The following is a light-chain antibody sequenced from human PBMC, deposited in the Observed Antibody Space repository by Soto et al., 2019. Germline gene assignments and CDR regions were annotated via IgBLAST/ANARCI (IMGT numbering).Light chain of an antibody. CDR1: SSNIGAGYD. V-gene: IGLV1-40*01. CDR2: GNS. J-gene: IGLJ2*01. Sequence: QSVLTQPPSVSGAPGQRVTISCTGSSSNIGAGYDVHWYQQLPGTAPKLLIYGNSNRPSGVPDRFSGSKSGTSASLAITGLQAEDEADYNCQSYDSSLSGWEVFGGGTKVTVL. CDR3: QSYDSSLSGWEV.